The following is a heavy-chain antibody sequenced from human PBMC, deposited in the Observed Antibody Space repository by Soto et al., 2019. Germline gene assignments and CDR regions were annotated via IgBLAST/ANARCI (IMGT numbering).Heavy chain of an antibody. V-gene: IGHV4-31*03. Sequence: SETLSLTCTFSGGSISSGGYYWSWIRPHPGKGLEWIGYIYYSGSTYYNPSLKSRVTISVDTSKNQFSLKLSSVTAADTAVYYCARVRANEYYDILTGYLDYWGQGTLVTVSS. CDR3: ARVRANEYYDILTGYLDY. J-gene: IGHJ4*02. CDR2: IYYSGST. D-gene: IGHD3-9*01. CDR1: GGSISSGGYY.